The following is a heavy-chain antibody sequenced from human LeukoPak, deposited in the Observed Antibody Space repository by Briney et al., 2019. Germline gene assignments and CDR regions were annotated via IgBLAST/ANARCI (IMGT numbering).Heavy chain of an antibody. CDR2: IAKDGSNK. D-gene: IGHD6-19*01. Sequence: PGGSLRLSCAASGFTFKTYGMHWVRHAPGKGLDWVAFIAKDGSNKYYADSVKGRFTVSRDNSKNRLYLQMNSLRPEETALYYCAKDLEQWPAVPEYWGQGTLVIVSS. CDR3: AKDLEQWPAVPEY. J-gene: IGHJ4*02. CDR1: GFTFKTYG. V-gene: IGHV3-30*02.